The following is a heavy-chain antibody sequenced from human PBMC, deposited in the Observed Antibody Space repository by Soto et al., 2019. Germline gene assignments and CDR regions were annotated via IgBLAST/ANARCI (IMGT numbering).Heavy chain of an antibody. Sequence: PGESLKISCKGSGYSFAGYWITWVRQKPGKGLEWMGRIDPSDSQTYYSPSFRGHVTISATKSITTVFLQWSSLRASDTAMYYCARQIYDSDTGPNFQYYFDSWGQGSPVTVSS. V-gene: IGHV5-10-1*01. CDR2: IDPSDSQT. J-gene: IGHJ4*02. D-gene: IGHD3-22*01. CDR1: GYSFAGYW. CDR3: ARQIYDSDTGPNFQYYFDS.